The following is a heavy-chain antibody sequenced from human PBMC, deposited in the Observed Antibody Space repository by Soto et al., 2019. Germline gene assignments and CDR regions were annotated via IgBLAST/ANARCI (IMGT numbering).Heavy chain of an antibody. Sequence: PSETLSLTCTVSGGSISSGGYYWTWIRQHPGKGLEWIGYNFYSGITYYNPSLKSRVTISLDTSKNQFSLKLSSVTAADTAVYYCARDHPNPNYYDFWSGYFINYYYGMDVWGQGTTVTVSS. D-gene: IGHD3-3*01. CDR1: GGSISSGGYY. CDR2: NFYSGIT. V-gene: IGHV4-31*03. CDR3: ARDHPNPNYYDFWSGYFINYYYGMDV. J-gene: IGHJ6*02.